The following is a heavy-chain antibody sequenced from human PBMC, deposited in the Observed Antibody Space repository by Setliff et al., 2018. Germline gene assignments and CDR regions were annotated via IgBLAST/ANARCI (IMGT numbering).Heavy chain of an antibody. D-gene: IGHD3-9*01. V-gene: IGHV3-7*05. Sequence: PGGSLRLSCAASGFTFSSYWMSWVRQAPGKGLEWVANIKQDGSEKYYVDSVKGRFTISRDNAKNSLYLQMNSLRAEDTALYYCGRHNYDILTGSNFDYWGQGTLVTVSS. CDR2: IKQDGSEK. J-gene: IGHJ4*02. CDR1: GFTFSSYW. CDR3: GRHNYDILTGSNFDY.